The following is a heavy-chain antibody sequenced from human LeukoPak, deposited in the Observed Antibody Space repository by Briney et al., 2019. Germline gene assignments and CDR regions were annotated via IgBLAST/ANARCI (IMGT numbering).Heavy chain of an antibody. CDR3: AFIVVVTASNWFDP. D-gene: IGHD2-21*02. CDR1: GGTFSSYA. CDR2: IIPIFGTA. V-gene: IGHV1-69*06. Sequence: GASVKVSCKASGGTFSSYAISWVRQAPGQGLEWMGGIIPIFGTANYAQKFQGRVTITADKSTSTAYMELSSLRSEDTAVYYCAFIVVVTASNWFDPWGQGTLVTVSS. J-gene: IGHJ5*02.